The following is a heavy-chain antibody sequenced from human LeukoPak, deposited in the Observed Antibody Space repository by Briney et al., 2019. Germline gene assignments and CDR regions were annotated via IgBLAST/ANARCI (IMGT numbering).Heavy chain of an antibody. V-gene: IGHV3-30*02. Sequence: PGGSLRLSCAASGFTFSSYGMHWVRQAPGKGLEWVAFIRHDGSNKYYADSVKGRFTISRDNSKNTLYLQMNSLRAEDTAVYYCAKDALGYDFWSGYYNYYYYYMDVWGKGTTVTVSS. CDR1: GFTFSSYG. D-gene: IGHD3-3*01. CDR2: IRHDGSNK. J-gene: IGHJ6*03. CDR3: AKDALGYDFWSGYYNYYYYYMDV.